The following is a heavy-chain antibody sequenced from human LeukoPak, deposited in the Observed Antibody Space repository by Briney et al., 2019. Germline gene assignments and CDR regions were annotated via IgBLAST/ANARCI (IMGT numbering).Heavy chain of an antibody. CDR1: GFTFSNAW. CDR2: IKSKTDGGTT. CDR3: TTDMSGFDYYYGMDV. J-gene: IGHJ6*02. V-gene: IGHV3-15*01. Sequence: GGSLRLSCAASGFTFSNAWMSWVRQAPGKGLEWVGRIKSKTDGGTTDYAAPVKGRFTISRDDSKNTLYLQMNSVKTEDTAVYYCTTDMSGFDYYYGMDVWGQGTTVTVSS. D-gene: IGHD3-10*02.